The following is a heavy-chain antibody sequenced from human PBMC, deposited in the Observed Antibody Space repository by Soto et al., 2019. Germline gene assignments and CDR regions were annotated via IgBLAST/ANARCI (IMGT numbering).Heavy chain of an antibody. V-gene: IGHV1-46*01. D-gene: IGHD3-22*01. Sequence: ASVKVSCKASGYTFTSYYMHWVRQAPGQGLEWMGIINPSGGSTSYAQKFQGRVTMTRDTSTSTVYMELSSLRSEDTAVYYCARATTMIVVVITWPDAFDIWGQGTMVTVSS. CDR2: INPSGGST. J-gene: IGHJ3*02. CDR3: ARATTMIVVVITWPDAFDI. CDR1: GYTFTSYY.